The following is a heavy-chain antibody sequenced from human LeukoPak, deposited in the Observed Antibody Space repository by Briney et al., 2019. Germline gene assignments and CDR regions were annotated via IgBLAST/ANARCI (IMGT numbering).Heavy chain of an antibody. CDR1: GFSFSG. CDR2: IPYDGNYK. V-gene: IGHV3-30*02. Sequence: GGSLRLSFAASGFSFSGMHWVRQAPGKGLEWVAFIPYDGNYKYYADSVKGRFTISRDNSKNTLFLQMNSLRAEDTAVYYCAKDPAAVPRYFAYWGQGTLVTVSS. J-gene: IGHJ4*02. CDR3: AKDPAAVPRYFAY. D-gene: IGHD2-2*01.